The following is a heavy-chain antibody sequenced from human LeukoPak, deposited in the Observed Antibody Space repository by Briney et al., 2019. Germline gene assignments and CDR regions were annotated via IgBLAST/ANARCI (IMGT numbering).Heavy chain of an antibody. CDR2: ISRSGGST. CDR3: ASIYDSDSSGYYPFDY. Sequence: PGGSLRLSCAASGFSFSSYPMHWVRQAPGKGLEYVSSISRSGGSTYYANSVKGRFTISRDNSKNTLYLQMGSLRAEDTAVYYCASIYDSDSSGYYPFDYWGQGALVTVSS. V-gene: IGHV3-64*01. CDR1: GFSFSSYP. D-gene: IGHD3-22*01. J-gene: IGHJ4*02.